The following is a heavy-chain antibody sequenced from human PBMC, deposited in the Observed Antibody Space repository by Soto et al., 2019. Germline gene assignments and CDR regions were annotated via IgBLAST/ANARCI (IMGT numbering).Heavy chain of an antibody. CDR2: ISYRGST. J-gene: IGHJ4*02. CDR1: GGSISSGGYY. CDR3: ARSFCLAAAGPFDY. V-gene: IGHV4-31*03. D-gene: IGHD6-13*01. Sequence: QVQLQESGPGLVKPSQTLSLPCTVSGGSISSGGYYGSWIRQHPGKGLEWIGYISYRGSTYYNPTLKIRVTISVDTSKNQFSLKLRSVTAADTAVYYCARSFCLAAAGPFDYWGQGTLVTVSS.